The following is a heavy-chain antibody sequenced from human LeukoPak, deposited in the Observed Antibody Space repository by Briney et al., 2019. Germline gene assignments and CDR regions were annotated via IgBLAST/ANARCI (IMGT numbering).Heavy chain of an antibody. D-gene: IGHD2-2*02. CDR3: AKGDIVVVPAAILGGVVY. CDR1: GFTFSSYA. J-gene: IGHJ4*02. Sequence: GGSLRLSCAASGFTFSSYAMSWVRQAPGKGLEWVSAISGSGGSTYYADSVKGRFTISRDNSKNTLYLQMNSLRAEDTAVYYCAKGDIVVVPAAILGGVVYWGQGTLVTVSS. V-gene: IGHV3-23*01. CDR2: ISGSGGST.